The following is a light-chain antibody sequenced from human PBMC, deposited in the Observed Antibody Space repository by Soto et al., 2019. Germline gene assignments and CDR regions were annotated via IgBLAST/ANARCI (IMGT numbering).Light chain of an antibody. Sequence: EIVLTQSPAILSLSPGERATLSCRASQSISRYLTWYQQKPGQAPRLLIYDSSNRATGIPGRFSGSGSGTDFTLTISSLEPEDFAVYYCQQRSNGPAFTFGQGTKLEIK. J-gene: IGKJ2*01. CDR2: DSS. CDR1: QSISRY. V-gene: IGKV3-11*01. CDR3: QQRSNGPAFT.